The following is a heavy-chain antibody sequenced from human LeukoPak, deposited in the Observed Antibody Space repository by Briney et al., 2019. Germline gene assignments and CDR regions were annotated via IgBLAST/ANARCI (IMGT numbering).Heavy chain of an antibody. CDR3: ATGYYYDSSGYYLDY. CDR1: GYTLTELS. Sequence: GASVKVSCKVSGYTLTELSMHWVRQAPGKGLEWMGGFDPEDGETIYAQKFQGRVTMTEDTSADTAYMELSSLRSEDTAVYYCATGYYYDSSGYYLDYWGQGTLVTVSS. D-gene: IGHD3-22*01. V-gene: IGHV1-24*01. CDR2: FDPEDGET. J-gene: IGHJ4*02.